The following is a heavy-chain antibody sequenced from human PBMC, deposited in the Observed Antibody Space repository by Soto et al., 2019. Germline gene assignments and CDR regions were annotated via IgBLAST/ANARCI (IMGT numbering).Heavy chain of an antibody. CDR3: AAPRTDGYKVPDPSTYYYYGLDV. CDR2: IIPIFGTP. Sequence: SVKVCCKASGGSFSTYAISWVRQAPGQGLEWMGGIIPIFGTPNYAQKFQGRVTITADRSTSTAYLELNSLRSEDTAVYYCAAPRTDGYKVPDPSTYYYYGLDVWGQGTTVTVSS. D-gene: IGHD5-12*01. CDR1: GGSFSTYA. J-gene: IGHJ6*02. V-gene: IGHV1-69*06.